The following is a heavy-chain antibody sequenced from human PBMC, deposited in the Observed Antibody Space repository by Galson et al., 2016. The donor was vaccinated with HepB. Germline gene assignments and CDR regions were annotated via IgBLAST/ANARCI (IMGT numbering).Heavy chain of an antibody. CDR1: GYFFSNYW. CDR2: IFPGEFET. CDR3: VAPVNEGYSASPLPGY. Sequence: QSGAEVKKPGESLKISCEGSGYFFSNYWIGWVRQMPGKGLEWMGVIFPGEFETRYSPSFRGQVTISVDRSISTAYLQWSGLKASDTAVYYCVAPVNEGYSASPLPGYWGQGTLVTVSS. J-gene: IGHJ4*02. D-gene: IGHD2-15*01. V-gene: IGHV5-51*01.